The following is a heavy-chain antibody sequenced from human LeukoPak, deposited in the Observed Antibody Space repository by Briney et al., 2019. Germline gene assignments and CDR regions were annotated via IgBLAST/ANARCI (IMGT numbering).Heavy chain of an antibody. D-gene: IGHD2-15*01. V-gene: IGHV3-13*01. CDR1: GFTVSRFD. Sequence: GGSLRLSCAASGFTVSRFDIHWVRQGTRKGLEWVSGIGIAGDTYYPDSVKGRFTISRENAKNSMYLQMNSLRAEDTAVYYCARDGVVVAATNYYGMDVWGQGTTATVSS. J-gene: IGHJ6*02. CDR3: ARDGVVVAATNYYGMDV. CDR2: IGIAGDT.